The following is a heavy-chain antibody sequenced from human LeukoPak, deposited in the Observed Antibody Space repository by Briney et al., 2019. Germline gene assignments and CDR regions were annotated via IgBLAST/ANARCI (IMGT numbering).Heavy chain of an antibody. Sequence: ASVKVSCKASGYTFTSYGISWVRQAPGQGLEWMGWISAYNGNTNYAQKLQGRVTMTTDTSTSTAYMELRSLRSDDTAVYYCARAIGYCGSTSCYIQGPRDYWGQGTLVTVSS. V-gene: IGHV1-18*01. J-gene: IGHJ4*02. D-gene: IGHD2-2*02. CDR1: GYTFTSYG. CDR3: ARAIGYCGSTSCYIQGPRDY. CDR2: ISAYNGNT.